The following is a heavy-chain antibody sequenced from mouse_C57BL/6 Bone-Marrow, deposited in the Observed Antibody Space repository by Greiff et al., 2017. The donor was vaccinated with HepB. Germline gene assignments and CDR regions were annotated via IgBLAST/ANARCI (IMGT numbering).Heavy chain of an antibody. V-gene: IGHV5-4*01. CDR3: ARVLGALDY. CDR1: GFTFSSYA. D-gene: IGHD1-1*01. CDR2: ISDGGSYT. J-gene: IGHJ2*01. Sequence: DVHLVESGGGLVKPGGSLKLSCAASGFTFSSYAMSWVRQTPEKRLEWVATISDGGSYTYYPDNVKGRFTISRDNAKNNLYLQMSHLKSEDTAMYYCARVLGALDYWGQGTTLTVSS.